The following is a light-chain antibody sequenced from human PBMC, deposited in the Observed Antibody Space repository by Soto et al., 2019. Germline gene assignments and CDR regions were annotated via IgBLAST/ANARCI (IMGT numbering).Light chain of an antibody. CDR3: CSHAGTYTLV. CDR1: SGDVGGYNY. Sequence: QSALTQPRSVSGSPGQSVTMSCVGTSGDVGGYNYVSWYQQHPGKAPKLIIHDVNTRPSGVPDRFSAAKSGNTASLTIAGLKAEDEADYYCCSHAGTYTLVFGGGTKLTVL. V-gene: IGLV2-11*01. CDR2: DVN. J-gene: IGLJ2*01.